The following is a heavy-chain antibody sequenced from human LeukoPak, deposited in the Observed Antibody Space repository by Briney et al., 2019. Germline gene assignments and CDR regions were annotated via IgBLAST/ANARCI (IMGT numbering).Heavy chain of an antibody. CDR1: GFTFGDYA. CDR3: TSTIAAAGLFDY. V-gene: IGHV3-49*04. Sequence: GGSLRLSCTASGFTFGDYAMSWVRQAPGKGLEWVGFIRSKAYGGTTKYAASVKGRFTISRDDSKSIAYLQMNSLKTEDTAVYYCTSTIAAAGLFDYWGQGTLVTVSS. J-gene: IGHJ4*02. CDR2: IRSKAYGGTT. D-gene: IGHD6-13*01.